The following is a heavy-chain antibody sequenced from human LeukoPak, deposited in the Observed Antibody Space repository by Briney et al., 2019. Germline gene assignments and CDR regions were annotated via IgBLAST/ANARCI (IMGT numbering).Heavy chain of an antibody. J-gene: IGHJ4*02. V-gene: IGHV1-8*03. CDR3: ARGGYDFWSPLDY. CDR2: MNPNSGNT. Sequence: ASVKVSCKASGGTFSSYAISWVRQATGQGLEWMGWMNPNSGNTGYAQKFQGRVTITRNTSISTAYMELSSLRSEDTAVYYCARGGYDFWSPLDYWGQGTLVTVSS. D-gene: IGHD3-3*01. CDR1: GGTFSSYA.